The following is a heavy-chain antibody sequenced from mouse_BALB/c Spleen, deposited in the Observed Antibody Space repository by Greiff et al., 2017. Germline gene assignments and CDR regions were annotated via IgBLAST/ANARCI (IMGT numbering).Heavy chain of an antibody. J-gene: IGHJ4*01. D-gene: IGHD1-1*01. CDR1: GFTFSSYT. CDR3: ATQYYGSSYGYAMDY. CDR2: ISNGGGST. Sequence: DVKLVESGGGLVQPGGSLKLSCAASGFTFSSYTMSWVRQTPEKRLEWVAYISNGGGSTYYPDTVKGRFTISRDNAKNTLYLQMSSLKSEDTAMYYCATQYYGSSYGYAMDYWGQGTSVTVSS. V-gene: IGHV5-12-2*01.